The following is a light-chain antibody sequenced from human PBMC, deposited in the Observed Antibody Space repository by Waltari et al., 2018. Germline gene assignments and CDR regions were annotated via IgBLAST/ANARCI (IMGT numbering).Light chain of an antibody. Sequence: DIQMTQSPSTLSASVGDRVTITCRASQNINSWLAWYQQKPGKAPKVLIFDASSLEGGVPSRFSGSGSGTEFTLTISSLQPDDVATYYCQHYNSYWTFGQGTKVEIK. V-gene: IGKV1-5*01. CDR1: QNINSW. J-gene: IGKJ1*01. CDR2: DAS. CDR3: QHYNSYWT.